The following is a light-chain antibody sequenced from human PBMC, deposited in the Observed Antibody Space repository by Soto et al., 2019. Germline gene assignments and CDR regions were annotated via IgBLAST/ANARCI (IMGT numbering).Light chain of an antibody. V-gene: IGLV2-11*01. CDR2: DVS. CDR1: SSDVGGYNY. Sequence: QSVLTQPRSVSGSPGQSVTISCTGTSSDVGGYNYVSWYQQHPGKAPKLMIYDVSKRPSGVPDRFSGSKSGATASLTISGLQAEDEADYYCCSYAGSYTFGFGGGTQLTVL. CDR3: CSYAGSYTFG. J-gene: IGLJ2*01.